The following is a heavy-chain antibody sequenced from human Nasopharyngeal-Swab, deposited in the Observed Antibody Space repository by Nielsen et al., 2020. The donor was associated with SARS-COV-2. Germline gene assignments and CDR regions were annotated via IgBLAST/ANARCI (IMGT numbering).Heavy chain of an antibody. CDR1: GRPFGSYW. Sequence: VGCMRLDCTVSGRPFGSYWMHWVRQAPGKGLVWVSRINPDGSSTDYAGSVKGRFTISRDNAKNTLYLQMSSLRAEETAVYYCARSRSAMDVWGQGTTVTVSS. CDR3: ARSRSAMDV. V-gene: IGHV3-74*01. CDR2: INPDGSST. J-gene: IGHJ6*02.